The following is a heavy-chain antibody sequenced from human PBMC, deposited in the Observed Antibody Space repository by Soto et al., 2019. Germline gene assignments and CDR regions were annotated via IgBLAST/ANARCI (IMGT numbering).Heavy chain of an antibody. V-gene: IGHV1-18*01. D-gene: IGHD6-13*01. CDR3: ASEQQLGLFDS. CDR2: ISVSNGNT. Sequence: QVQLVQSGAEVKNPGASVKVSCKASGYTFTSYGISWVRQAPGQGLEWMGWISVSNGNTNFAQRLQGRVTMTTDTTTSTASRALRSLRAAYTAVNYCASEQQLGLFDSWGQGNLVTVSS. CDR1: GYTFTSYG. J-gene: IGHJ4*02.